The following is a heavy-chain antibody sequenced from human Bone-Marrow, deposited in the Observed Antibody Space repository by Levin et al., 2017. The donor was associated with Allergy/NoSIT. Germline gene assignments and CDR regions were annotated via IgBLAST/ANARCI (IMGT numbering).Heavy chain of an antibody. D-gene: IGHD3-10*01. CDR2: INPKTGGT. J-gene: IGHJ4*02. CDR3: ARYYNSYDY. V-gene: IGHV1-2*06. CDR1: GYTFTGSY. Sequence: GASVKVSCETSGYTFTGSYVHWVRQVPGHGLEWMGRINPKTGGTNYAESFQGRVAMTRDTSISTAYMELSWLRSDDTAVYYCARYYNSYDYWGQGTLVTVST.